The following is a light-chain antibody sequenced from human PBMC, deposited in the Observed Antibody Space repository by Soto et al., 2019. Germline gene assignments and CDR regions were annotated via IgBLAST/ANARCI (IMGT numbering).Light chain of an antibody. CDR3: HQSYSTPLLT. CDR1: QTISRN. J-gene: IGKJ4*01. Sequence: DLQLPQSPSSLSASVGDRVTITCRASQTISRNLTWYQHKPGKAPKLLIYAASSLPSGVPSRFRGSGSGTDCTITISSLQPEDFASYDGHQSYSTPLLTFGTGTKVEIK. V-gene: IGKV1-39*01. CDR2: AAS.